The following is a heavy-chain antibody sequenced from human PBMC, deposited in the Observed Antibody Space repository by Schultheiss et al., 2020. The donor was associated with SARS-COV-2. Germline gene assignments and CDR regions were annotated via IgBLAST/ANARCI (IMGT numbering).Heavy chain of an antibody. CDR3: GRGTGSNYGRGDF. D-gene: IGHD4-11*01. V-gene: IGHV3-30*07. CDR1: GFTFSSYA. CDR2: ISYDGSNK. J-gene: IGHJ4*02. Sequence: GESLKISCAASGFTFSSYAMHWVRQAPGKGLEWVAVISYDGSNKYYADSLKGRFTISRDNSKNTVFLQMNSLRVEDTAVYYCGRGTGSNYGRGDFWGQGTLVTVSS.